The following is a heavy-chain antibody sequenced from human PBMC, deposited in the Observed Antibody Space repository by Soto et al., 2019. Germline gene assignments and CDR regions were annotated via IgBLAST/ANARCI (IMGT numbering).Heavy chain of an antibody. CDR1: GFTFSSYG. CDR3: TLGSSSRGPT. D-gene: IGHD6-6*01. J-gene: IGHJ3*01. Sequence: QVQLVESGGGVVQPGRSLRLSCAASGFTFSSYGMHWVRQAPGKGLEWVAVIWYDGSNKYYADSVNGRFTISRDNSQNTLYLQMDSLRAEDTAVYSCTLGSSSRGPTWGQGTMVTVSS. V-gene: IGHV3-33*01. CDR2: IWYDGSNK.